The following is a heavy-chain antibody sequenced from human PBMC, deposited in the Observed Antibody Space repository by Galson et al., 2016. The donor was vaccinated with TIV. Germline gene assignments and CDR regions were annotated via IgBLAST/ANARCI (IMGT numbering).Heavy chain of an antibody. CDR2: GHHSGIT. CDR1: SYSIGSGFF. J-gene: IGHJ3*02. Sequence: SETLSPTCAVSSYSIGSGFFWGWIRQTPGKGLEWIATGHHSGITYYNPSLKSRVAISLDTSNNQFFLRLNSVTAADRAVYFCARHEGGAFDIWGQGTMVTVSS. CDR3: ARHEGGAFDI. V-gene: IGHV4-38-2*01.